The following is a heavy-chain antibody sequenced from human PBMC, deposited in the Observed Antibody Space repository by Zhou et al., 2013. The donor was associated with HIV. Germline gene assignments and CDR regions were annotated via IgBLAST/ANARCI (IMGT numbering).Heavy chain of an antibody. V-gene: IGHV1-18*01. Sequence: QVQLVQPGIEVKKPGDAVKVSCQAAGYTFKNYGVSWVRLAPGQGLEWMGWISGYNDNTVYAPKFQDRVTLTTDTSMSLASMLLKNLRIDDTGLYFCARARCTNGIATPRGLLLHMDVWAKGLRSPSP. J-gene: IGHJ6*03. CDR3: ARARCTNGIATPRGLLLHMDV. D-gene: IGHD2-15*01. CDR1: GYTFKNYG. CDR2: ISGYNDNT.